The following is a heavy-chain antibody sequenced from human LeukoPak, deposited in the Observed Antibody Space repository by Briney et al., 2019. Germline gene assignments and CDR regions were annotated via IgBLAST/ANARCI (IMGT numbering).Heavy chain of an antibody. D-gene: IGHD2-2*01. CDR1: GFTFSSYA. J-gene: IGHJ6*03. Sequence: PGRSLRLSCAASGFTFSSYAMHWVRQAPGKGLEWVAIITYDGSNKYYADSVKGRFTISRDNSKNTLYLQMNSLRAEDTAVYYCARDQGYCSSTSCPYYYYYYYMDVWGKGTTVTVSS. CDR3: ARDQGYCSSTSCPYYYYYYYMDV. CDR2: ITYDGSNK. V-gene: IGHV3-30-3*01.